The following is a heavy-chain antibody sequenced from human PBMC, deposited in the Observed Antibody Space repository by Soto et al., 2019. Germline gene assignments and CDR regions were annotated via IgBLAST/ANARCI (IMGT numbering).Heavy chain of an antibody. V-gene: IGHV4-31*03. J-gene: IGHJ4*02. CDR2: IYYSGST. CDR3: VQEKRGYSGYELRSIGY. D-gene: IGHD5-12*01. Sequence: QVQLQESGPGLVKPSQTLSLTCTVSGGSISSGGYYWSWIRQHPGKGLEWIGYIYYSGSTYYNPSLKSGVSISVDTAKNQFSLKLSSVTAADTAVYYCVQEKRGYSGYELRSIGYWGQGTLVTVSS. CDR1: GGSISSGGYY.